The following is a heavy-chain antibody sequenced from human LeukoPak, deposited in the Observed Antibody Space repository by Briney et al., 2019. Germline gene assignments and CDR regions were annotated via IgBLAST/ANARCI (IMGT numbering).Heavy chain of an antibody. D-gene: IGHD3-16*01. CDR1: GYTFTSYG. CDR2: IIAYNGNT. Sequence: ASVKVSCEASGYTFTSYGIRWVRQAPGRGLEWVGWIIAYNGNTNYAQKLQGRVTMTTDTSTSTAYMELRSLRSDDTAGYYRARDRPILGTGYYYYGMDVWGQETTVTVSS. CDR3: ARDRPILGTGYYYYGMDV. J-gene: IGHJ6*02. V-gene: IGHV1-18*01.